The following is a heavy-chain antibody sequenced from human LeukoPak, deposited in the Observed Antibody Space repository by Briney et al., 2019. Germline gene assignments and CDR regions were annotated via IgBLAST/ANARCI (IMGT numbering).Heavy chain of an antibody. CDR2: VRSKANSYAT. CDR1: GFTFSGSA. D-gene: IGHD1-26*01. J-gene: IGHJ4*02. Sequence: GGSLRLSCAASGFTFSGSAMHWVRQASGKGLEWVGRVRSKANSYATAYAASVKGRFTISRDDSKNTAYLQMNSPKTEDTAVYYCTRASGSYYTLDYWGQGTLVTVSS. CDR3: TRASGSYYTLDY. V-gene: IGHV3-73*01.